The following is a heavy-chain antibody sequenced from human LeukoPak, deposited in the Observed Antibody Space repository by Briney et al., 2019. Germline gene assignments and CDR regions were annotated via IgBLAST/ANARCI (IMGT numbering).Heavy chain of an antibody. CDR2: INPSSGGT. J-gene: IGHJ5*02. CDR1: GYTLTDYY. CDR3: ARAADVVATGVLNWFDP. V-gene: IGHV1-2*02. Sequence: ASVKVSCKASGYTLTDYYMHWVRQAPGQGLEWMGWINPSSGGTNYAQKFQGRVTMTSDTSISTTYMELSRLRSDDTAVYYCARAADVVATGVLNWFDPWGQGTLVTVSS. D-gene: IGHD5-12*01.